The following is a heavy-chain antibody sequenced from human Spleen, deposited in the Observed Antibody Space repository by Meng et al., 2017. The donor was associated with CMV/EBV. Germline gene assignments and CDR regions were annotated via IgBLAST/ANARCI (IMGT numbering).Heavy chain of an antibody. J-gene: IGHJ5*02. CDR2: ISAYNGNT. Sequence: TSYGISWVRQAPGQGLEWMGWISAYNGNTNYAQKLQGRVTMTTDTSTSTAYMELRSLRSDDTAVYYCARDGGDCSSTSCYTTWFDPWGQGTLVTVSS. CDR1: TSYG. CDR3: ARDGGDCSSTSCYTTWFDP. V-gene: IGHV1-18*01. D-gene: IGHD2-2*02.